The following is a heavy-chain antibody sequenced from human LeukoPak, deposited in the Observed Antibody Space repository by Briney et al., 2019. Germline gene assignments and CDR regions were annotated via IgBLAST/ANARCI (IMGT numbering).Heavy chain of an antibody. Sequence: SETLSLTCTVSGGSISSYYWSWIRQPAGKGLEWIGRIYTSGTTHYNPSLKSRVTMSVDTSKNQFSLKLSSVTAADTAVYYCARLSTVTTSFDYWGQGTLVTVSP. CDR3: ARLSTVTTSFDY. J-gene: IGHJ4*02. D-gene: IGHD4-17*01. V-gene: IGHV4-4*07. CDR1: GGSISSYY. CDR2: IYTSGTT.